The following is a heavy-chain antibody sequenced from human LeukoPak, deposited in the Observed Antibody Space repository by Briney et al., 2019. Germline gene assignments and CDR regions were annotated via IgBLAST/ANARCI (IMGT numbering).Heavy chain of an antibody. CDR3: ARGNNRREDY. V-gene: IGHV3-23*01. CDR1: GFTFSSYD. Sequence: GGSLRLSCVGSGFTFSSYDLSWVRQAPGKGLEWVSGISGSGGAPYYADSLRGRFTISRDNANNSLYLQLNSLRAEDMGVYYCARGNNRREDYWGQGTLVTVSS. CDR2: ISGSGGAP. J-gene: IGHJ4*02. D-gene: IGHD1-14*01.